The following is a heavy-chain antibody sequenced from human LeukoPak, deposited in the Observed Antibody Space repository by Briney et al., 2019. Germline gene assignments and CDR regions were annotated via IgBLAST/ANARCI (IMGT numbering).Heavy chain of an antibody. Sequence: SETLSLTCTVSGGSISSSSYYWGWIRQPPGKGLEWIGSIYYSGSTHYNPSLKSRVTISVDKSKSQVSLKLSSMTAADTAVYYCARLHGLKNYYESSGYYDYWGQGTLVTVSS. D-gene: IGHD3-22*01. CDR3: ARLHGLKNYYESSGYYDY. CDR2: IYYSGST. V-gene: IGHV4-39*07. J-gene: IGHJ4*02. CDR1: GGSISSSSYY.